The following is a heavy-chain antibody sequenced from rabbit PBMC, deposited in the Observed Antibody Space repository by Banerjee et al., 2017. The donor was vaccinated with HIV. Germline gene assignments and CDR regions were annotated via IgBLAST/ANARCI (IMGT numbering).Heavy chain of an antibody. CDR3: GRGNTYNFHL. J-gene: IGHJ4*01. Sequence: LTCKASGFSFSSGYYICWVRQAPGKGLEWIACIYAGSSGSAYYASWVNGRFTISKTSSTTVTLQMTSLTAADTATYFCGRGNTYNFHLWGQGTLVTVS. V-gene: IGHV1S40*01. D-gene: IGHD1-1*01. CDR2: IYAGSSGSA. CDR1: GFSFSSGYY.